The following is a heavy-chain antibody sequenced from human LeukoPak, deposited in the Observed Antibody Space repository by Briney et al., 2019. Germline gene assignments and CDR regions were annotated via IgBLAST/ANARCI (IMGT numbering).Heavy chain of an antibody. CDR3: ARDYYDSSGQFDY. CDR2: IIPILGIA. D-gene: IGHD3-22*01. CDR1: GGTFSSYT. J-gene: IGHJ4*02. V-gene: IGHV1-69*04. Sequence: SVKVSCKASGGTFSSYTISWVRQAPGQGLEWMGRIIPILGIANYAQKFQGRVTITADKSTSTAYMELSSLRSENTAVYYCARDYYDSSGQFDYWGQGTLVTVSS.